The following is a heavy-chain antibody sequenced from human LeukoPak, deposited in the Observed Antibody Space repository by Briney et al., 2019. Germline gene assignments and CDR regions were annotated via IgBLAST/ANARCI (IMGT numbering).Heavy chain of an antibody. CDR3: ARVDSSGWFIFDY. CDR1: GYTFTSYA. D-gene: IGHD6-19*01. CDR2: INAGNGNT. V-gene: IGHV1-3*01. J-gene: IGHJ4*02. Sequence: ASVKVSCKASGYTFTSYAMHWVRQAPGQRLEWMGWINAGNGNTKYSQKFQGRVTITRDTSASTAYMELSSLRSEDTAVYYCARVDSSGWFIFDYWGQGTLSPSPQ.